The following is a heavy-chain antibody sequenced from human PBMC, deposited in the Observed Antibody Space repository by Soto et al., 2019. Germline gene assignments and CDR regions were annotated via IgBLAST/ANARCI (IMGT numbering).Heavy chain of an antibody. CDR2: IYYSGST. CDR1: GYSISSSNW. J-gene: IGHJ5*02. V-gene: IGHV4-28*01. CDR3: ARVVGATTGWFDP. Sequence: SETLSLTCGVSGYSISSSNWWGWIRQPPGKGLEWIGYIYYSGSTYYNPSLKSRVTMSVDTSKNQFSLKLSSVTAVDTAVYYCARVVGATTGWFDPWGQGTLVTVSS. D-gene: IGHD1-26*01.